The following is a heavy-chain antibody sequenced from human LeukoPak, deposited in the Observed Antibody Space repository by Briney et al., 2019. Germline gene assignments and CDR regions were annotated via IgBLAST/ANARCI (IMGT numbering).Heavy chain of an antibody. CDR2: ISSSSSTI. CDR3: ASVVGIAAAGTGFDY. Sequence: GGSLRLSCAASGFTFSSYGMSWVRQAPGKGLEWVSYISSSSSTIYYADSVKGRFTISRDNAKNSLYLQMNSLRAEDTAVYYCASVVGIAAAGTGFDYWGQGTLVTVSS. J-gene: IGHJ4*02. CDR1: GFTFSSYG. V-gene: IGHV3-48*04. D-gene: IGHD6-13*01.